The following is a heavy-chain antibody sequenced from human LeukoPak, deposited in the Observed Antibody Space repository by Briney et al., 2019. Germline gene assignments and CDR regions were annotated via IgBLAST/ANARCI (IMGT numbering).Heavy chain of an antibody. CDR3: AKDLRRYIDWISHFDY. CDR1: GSTFSSYA. V-gene: IGHV3-23*01. Sequence: GGSLRLSCAASGSTFSSYAMSWVRQAPGKGLEWVSAISGSGGSTYYADSVKGRFTISRDNSKNTLYLQMNSLRAEDTAVYYCAKDLRRYIDWISHFDYWGQGTLVTVSS. J-gene: IGHJ4*02. CDR2: ISGSGGST. D-gene: IGHD3-9*01.